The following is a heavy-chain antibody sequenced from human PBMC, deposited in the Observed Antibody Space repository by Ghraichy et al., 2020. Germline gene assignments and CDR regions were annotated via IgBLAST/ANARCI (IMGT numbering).Heavy chain of an antibody. CDR2: ISYDGSNK. V-gene: IGHV3-30*04. Sequence: GGSLRLSCAASGFTFSSYAMHWVRQAPGKGLEWVAVISYDGSNKYYADSVKGRFTISRDNSKNTLYLQMNSLRAEDTAVYYCASESGSQQLVHAEYFQHWGQGTLVTVSS. D-gene: IGHD6-13*01. CDR1: GFTFSSYA. CDR3: ASESGSQQLVHAEYFQH. J-gene: IGHJ1*01.